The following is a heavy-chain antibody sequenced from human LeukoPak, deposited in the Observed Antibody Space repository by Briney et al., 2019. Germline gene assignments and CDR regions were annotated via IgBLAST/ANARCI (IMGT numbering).Heavy chain of an antibody. V-gene: IGHV1-69*04. CDR3: ARQEGRGFYYHMDV. D-gene: IGHD3-10*01. CDR1: GGTFSSYA. J-gene: IGHJ6*03. Sequence: GASVKVSCKASGGTFSSYAISWVRQAPGQGLEWMGRIIPILGIANYAQKFQGRVTITADKSTSTAYMELSSLRSEDTAVYYCARQEGRGFYYHMDVWGKGTTVTVSS. CDR2: IIPILGIA.